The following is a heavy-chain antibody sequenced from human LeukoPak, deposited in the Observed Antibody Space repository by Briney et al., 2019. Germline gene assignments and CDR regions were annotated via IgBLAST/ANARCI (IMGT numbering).Heavy chain of an antibody. V-gene: IGHV5-51*01. CDR2: IYPGDSDT. CDR3: ARAGYSNRWDGVDY. J-gene: IGHJ4*02. CDR1: GYTFTNYW. D-gene: IGHD2/OR15-2a*01. Sequence: GASLQISCKGSGYTFTNYWIGWVRQLPGKGLEFMGIIYPGDSDTRYSPSFQGQVTISVDKSINTAYLQWSSLKASDSAMYYCARAGYSNRWDGVDYWGQGTLVTVSS.